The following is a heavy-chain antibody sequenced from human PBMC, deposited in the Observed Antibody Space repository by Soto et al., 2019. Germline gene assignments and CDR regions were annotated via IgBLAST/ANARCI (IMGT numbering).Heavy chain of an antibody. CDR3: ARDYHQLLPKHYYYGMDV. V-gene: IGHV1-18*01. Sequence: QVQLVQSGAEVKKPGASVKVSCKASGYTFTSYGISWVRQAPGQGLEWMGWISAYNGNTNYAQKLQGRVTMTTDTSTSTGYMELGSLRSDDTAVYYCARDYHQLLPKHYYYGMDVGGQGTTDTVSS. CDR2: ISAYNGNT. CDR1: GYTFTSYG. D-gene: IGHD2-2*01. J-gene: IGHJ6*02.